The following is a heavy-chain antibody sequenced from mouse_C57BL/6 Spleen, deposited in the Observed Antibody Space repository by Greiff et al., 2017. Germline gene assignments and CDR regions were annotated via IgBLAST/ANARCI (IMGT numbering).Heavy chain of an antibody. CDR3: ARRGYGSSYYFDY. J-gene: IGHJ2*01. CDR1: GYAFSSYW. V-gene: IGHV1-80*01. D-gene: IGHD1-1*01. Sequence: LQQSGASVKLSCKASGYAFSSYWMNWVKQRPGKGLEWIGQIYPGDGDTNYNGKFKGKATLTADKSSSTAYMQLSSLTSEDSAVYFCARRGYGSSYYFDYWGQGTTLTVSS. CDR2: IYPGDGDT.